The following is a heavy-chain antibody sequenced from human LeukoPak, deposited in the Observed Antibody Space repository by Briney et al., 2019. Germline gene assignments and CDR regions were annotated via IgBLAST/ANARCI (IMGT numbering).Heavy chain of an antibody. CDR3: ARVRIAAAGTPLFDY. CDR2: IYYSGST. D-gene: IGHD6-13*01. Sequence: PSETLSLTCTVSGGSISSYYWSWTRQPPGKGLEWIGYIYYSGSTNYNPSLKSRVTISVDTSKNQFSLKLSSVTAADTAVYYCARVRIAAAGTPLFDYWGQGTLVTVSS. CDR1: GGSISSYY. V-gene: IGHV4-59*01. J-gene: IGHJ4*02.